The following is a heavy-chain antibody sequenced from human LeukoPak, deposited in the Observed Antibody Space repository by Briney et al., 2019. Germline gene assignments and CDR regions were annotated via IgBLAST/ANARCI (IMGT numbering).Heavy chain of an antibody. J-gene: IGHJ4*02. CDR1: GYTFTNYA. D-gene: IGHD5-24*01. Sequence: ASVKVSCKASGYTFTNYALHWVRQAPGQRLEWMGWINAGNGDTVYSQRFQGRVTITRDTSVSTVDMELSSLRSEDTAVYYCARGVEGWLQPNYFDYWGQGTLVTVSS. V-gene: IGHV1-3*01. CDR3: ARGVEGWLQPNYFDY. CDR2: INAGNGDT.